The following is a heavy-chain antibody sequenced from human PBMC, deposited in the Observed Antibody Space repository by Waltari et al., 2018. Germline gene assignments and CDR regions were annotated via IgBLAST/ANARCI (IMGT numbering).Heavy chain of an antibody. J-gene: IGHJ6*02. CDR1: GSSISSGYY. Sequence: QVQLQESGPGLVKPSETLSLTCAVSGSSISSGYYWGWIRQPPGKGLEWIGSIYHSWVTYYHPSLMSRVTISVDTSKNQCSLKLSSVTAADTAVYYCARHSSSSDYYYYGMDVWGQGTTVTVSS. CDR3: ARHSSSSDYYYYGMDV. V-gene: IGHV4-38-2*01. D-gene: IGHD6-6*01. CDR2: IYHSWVT.